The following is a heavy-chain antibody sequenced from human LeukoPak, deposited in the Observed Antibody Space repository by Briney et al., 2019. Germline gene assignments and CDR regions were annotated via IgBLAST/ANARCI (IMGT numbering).Heavy chain of an antibody. CDR1: GGSTSSYY. Sequence: PSETLSLTCTVSGGSTSSYYWSWIRQPPGKGLEWIGYIYYSGSTNYNPSLKSRVTISVDTSKNQFSLKLSSVTAADTAVYYCARVLWGSTIRGAFDIWGQGTMVTVSS. J-gene: IGHJ3*02. D-gene: IGHD3-16*01. V-gene: IGHV4-59*01. CDR3: ARVLWGSTIRGAFDI. CDR2: IYYSGST.